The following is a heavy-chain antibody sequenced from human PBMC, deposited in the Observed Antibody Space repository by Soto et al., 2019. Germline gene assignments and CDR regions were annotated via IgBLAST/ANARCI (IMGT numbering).Heavy chain of an antibody. D-gene: IGHD3-22*01. CDR1: GASVSHGY. CDR3: ARRYYDSTGFAVDP. V-gene: IGHV4-59*02. J-gene: IGHJ5*02. CDR2: MYFGGSF. Sequence: QMQLQASGPGLVKPSETLSLTCNVSGASVSHGYWSWIRQPPGKGLEWIGFMYFGGSFNYNPSLTRRATISVETSKNQFSMKLTSVTASDTAVYYCARRYYDSTGFAVDPWGQGTLVTVSS.